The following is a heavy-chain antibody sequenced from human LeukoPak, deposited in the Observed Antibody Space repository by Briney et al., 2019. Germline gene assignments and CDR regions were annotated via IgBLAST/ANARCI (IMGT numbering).Heavy chain of an antibody. CDR1: GFTFSSYA. CDR2: ISGSGGST. V-gene: IGHV3-23*01. Sequence: PGESLRLSCAASGFTFSSYAMSWVRQAPGRGLEWVSAISGSGGSTYYAGSVKGRFTISRDNSKNTLYLQMNSLRAEDTAVYYCAKDLEPDCGGDCYAAEYFQHWGQGTLVTVSS. D-gene: IGHD2-21*02. J-gene: IGHJ1*01. CDR3: AKDLEPDCGGDCYAAEYFQH.